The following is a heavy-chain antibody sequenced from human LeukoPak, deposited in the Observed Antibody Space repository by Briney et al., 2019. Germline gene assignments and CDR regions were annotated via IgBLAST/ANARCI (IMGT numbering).Heavy chain of an antibody. D-gene: IGHD1-26*01. CDR2: INHSGST. V-gene: IGHV4-34*01. CDR1: GGSFSGYY. Sequence: SETLSLTCAVYGGSFSGYYWSWIRQPPGKGLEWIGEINHSGSTNYNPSLKSRVTISVDTSKNQFSLKLSSVTAADTAVYYCVKSRRVGANQRGLFDYWGQGTLVTVSP. J-gene: IGHJ4*02. CDR3: VKSRRVGANQRGLFDY.